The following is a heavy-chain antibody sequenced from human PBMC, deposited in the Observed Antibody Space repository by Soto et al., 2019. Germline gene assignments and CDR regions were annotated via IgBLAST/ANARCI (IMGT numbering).Heavy chain of an antibody. J-gene: IGHJ3*02. CDR3: AKDIRLGYWNYPDI. CDR2: ISWNSGSI. CDR1: GFTFDDYA. Sequence: EVQLVESGGGLVQPGRSLRLSCAASGFTFDDYAMNWVRQAPGQGLEWVSGISWNSGSIGYADSVKGRFTISRDNAKNSLYLQMNSRRAEDTAWYYCAKDIRLGYWNYPDIWGQGTIVTVSS. D-gene: IGHD1-7*01. V-gene: IGHV3-9*01.